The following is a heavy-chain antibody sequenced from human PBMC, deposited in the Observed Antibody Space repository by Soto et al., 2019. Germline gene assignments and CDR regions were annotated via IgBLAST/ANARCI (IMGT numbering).Heavy chain of an antibody. Sequence: ASVKVSCKASGYTFTSFGISWVRQAPGQGLEWMGWISAYNGSTSYAQKFQGRVTMTRDTSTSTVYMELSSLRSEDTAVYYCARAVVPAAISGPDYWGQGTLVTVSS. CDR3: ARAVVPAAISGPDY. V-gene: IGHV1-18*01. CDR2: ISAYNGST. J-gene: IGHJ4*02. CDR1: GYTFTSFG. D-gene: IGHD2-2*01.